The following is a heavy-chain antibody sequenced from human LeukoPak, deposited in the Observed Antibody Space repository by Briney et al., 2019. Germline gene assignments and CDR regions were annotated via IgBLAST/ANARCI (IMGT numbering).Heavy chain of an antibody. CDR2: ISYDGSNK. Sequence: GRSLRLSCAASGFTFSSYAMHRVRQAPGKGLEWVAVISYDGSNKYYADSVKGRFTISRDNSKNTPYLQMNSLRAEDTAVYYCVLIAAAGTAFDYWGQGTLVTVSS. J-gene: IGHJ4*02. CDR1: GFTFSSYA. CDR3: VLIAAAGTAFDY. V-gene: IGHV3-30*04. D-gene: IGHD6-13*01.